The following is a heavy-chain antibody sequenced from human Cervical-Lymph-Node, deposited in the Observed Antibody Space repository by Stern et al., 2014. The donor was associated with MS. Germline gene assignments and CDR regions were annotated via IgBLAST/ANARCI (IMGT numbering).Heavy chain of an antibody. V-gene: IGHV1-2*04. CDR1: GYTFTGYY. D-gene: IGHD6-19*01. J-gene: IGHJ6*02. CDR2: INPNSGGT. CDR3: ARDNRIAVAGTYYYYGMDV. Sequence: VQLVQSGAEVKKPGASVKVSCKASGYTFTGYYMHWVRQAPGQGLEWMGWINPNSGGTNYAQKFQGWDTMTRDTSISTAYMELSRLRSDDTAVYYCARDNRIAVAGTYYYYGMDVWGQGTTVTVSS.